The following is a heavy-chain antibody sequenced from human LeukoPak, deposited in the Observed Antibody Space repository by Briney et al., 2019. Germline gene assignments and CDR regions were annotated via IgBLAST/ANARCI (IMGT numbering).Heavy chain of an antibody. CDR3: ASAQPDIVVVPAAMAGVVDY. V-gene: IGHV3-30*02. Sequence: PGGSLRLSCAASGFTFSSYGMHWVRQAPGKGLEWVAFIRYDGSNKYYADSVKGRFTISRDNSKNTLYLQMNSLRAEDTAVYYCASAQPDIVVVPAAMAGVVDYWGQGTLVTVSS. J-gene: IGHJ4*02. CDR1: GFTFSSYG. CDR2: IRYDGSNK. D-gene: IGHD2-2*01.